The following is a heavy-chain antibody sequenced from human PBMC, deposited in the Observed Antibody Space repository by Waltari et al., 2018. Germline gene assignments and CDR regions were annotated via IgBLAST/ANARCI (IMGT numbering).Heavy chain of an antibody. D-gene: IGHD3-10*01. Sequence: QLQLQESGPGLVKPSETLSLTCTVSGGSISSSSYSWGWIRQPPGKGLEWIGSIYYSGSTYYNPSLKSRVTISVDTSKNQFSLKLSSVTAADTAVYYCARGGAGSYDYWGQGTLVTVSS. CDR3: ARGGAGSYDY. CDR1: GGSISSSSYS. CDR2: IYYSGST. V-gene: IGHV4-39*07. J-gene: IGHJ4*02.